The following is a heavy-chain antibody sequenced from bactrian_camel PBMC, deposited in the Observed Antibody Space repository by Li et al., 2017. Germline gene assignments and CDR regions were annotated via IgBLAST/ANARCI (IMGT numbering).Heavy chain of an antibody. CDR2: IAGDGRT. J-gene: IGHJ6*01. V-gene: IGHV3S53*01. Sequence: VQLVESGGGSVQAGGSLRLSCVASGYTLPMNMGWFRRLPGQEREGVAAIAGDGRTNYANSVRGRFTISKDNAKNTLYLQMNSLKPEDTAMYYCGASWVRRGCLEDFPYWGQGTQVTVS. CDR3: GASWVRRGCLEDFPY. D-gene: IGHD2*01. CDR1: GYTLPMN.